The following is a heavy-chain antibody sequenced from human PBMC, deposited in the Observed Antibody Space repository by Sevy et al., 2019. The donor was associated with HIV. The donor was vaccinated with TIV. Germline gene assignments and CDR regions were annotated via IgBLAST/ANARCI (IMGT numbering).Heavy chain of an antibody. Sequence: GGSLRLSCAASGFTFSSYEMNWVRQAPGKGLEWVSYISSSGSTIYYADSVKGRFTISRDNAKNSLYLQMNGLRAEDTAVYYCARAPTTVTTGDYWGQGTLVTVSS. D-gene: IGHD4-17*01. CDR1: GFTFSSYE. V-gene: IGHV3-48*03. CDR3: ARAPTTVTTGDY. CDR2: ISSSGSTI. J-gene: IGHJ4*02.